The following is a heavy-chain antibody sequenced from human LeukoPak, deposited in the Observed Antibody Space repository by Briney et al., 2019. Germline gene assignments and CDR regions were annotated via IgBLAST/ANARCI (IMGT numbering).Heavy chain of an antibody. CDR1: GFTFSSYS. J-gene: IGHJ4*02. CDR2: ISSSSSYI. Sequence: GGSLRLSCAASGFTFSSYSMNWVRQAPGKGLEWVSSISSSSSYIYYADSVKGRFTISRDNSKNTLYLQMNSLRAEDTAVYYCAKDYSGSYLYFDYWGQGTLVTVSS. D-gene: IGHD1-26*01. V-gene: IGHV3-21*01. CDR3: AKDYSGSYLYFDY.